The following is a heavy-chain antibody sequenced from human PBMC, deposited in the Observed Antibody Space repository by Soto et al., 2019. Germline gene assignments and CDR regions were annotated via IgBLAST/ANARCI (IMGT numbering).Heavy chain of an antibody. V-gene: IGHV1-69*12. J-gene: IGHJ6*02. CDR3: ARVVGYCTNGVCYGDYYGMDV. CDR1: GGTFSSYA. Sequence: QVQLVQSGAEVKKPGSSVKVSCKASGGTFSSYAISWVRQAPGQGLEWMGGIIPIFGTANYAQKFQGRVTITADESTSTAYRELSSLRSEDTAVYYCARVVGYCTNGVCYGDYYGMDVWGQGTTVTVSS. CDR2: IIPIFGTA. D-gene: IGHD2-8*01.